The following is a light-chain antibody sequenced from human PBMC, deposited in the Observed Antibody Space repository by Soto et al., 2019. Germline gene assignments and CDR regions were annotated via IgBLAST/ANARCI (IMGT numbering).Light chain of an antibody. J-gene: IGLJ2*01. CDR3: QSYDSSNQGVV. CDR1: SGSIASNY. CDR2: EDN. Sequence: NFMLTQPHSVSESPGKTVTISCTRSSGSIASNYVQWYQQRPGSAPTTVIYEDNQRPSGVPDRFSGSIDSSSNSASLTISGLKTEDEAAYYCQSYDSSNQGVVFGGGTKLTVL. V-gene: IGLV6-57*03.